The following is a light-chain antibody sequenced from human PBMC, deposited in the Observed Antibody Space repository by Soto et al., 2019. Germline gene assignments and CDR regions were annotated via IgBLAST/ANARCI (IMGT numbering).Light chain of an antibody. Sequence: QSVLTQPPSVSAAPGQRVIISCSGSSTNIGDNYVSWYQHLPGTAPKLVVYDNDRRPSELPGRFSGSKSGTSATLVITGLQTGDEADYYCGTWADSLVIYVFGAGTKLTVL. CDR3: GTWADSLVIYV. CDR2: DND. V-gene: IGLV1-51*01. J-gene: IGLJ1*01. CDR1: STNIGDNY.